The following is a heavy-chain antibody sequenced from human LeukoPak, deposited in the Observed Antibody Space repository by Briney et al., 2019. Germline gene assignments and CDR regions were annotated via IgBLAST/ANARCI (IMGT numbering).Heavy chain of an antibody. CDR3: AREGSGWPLYYYYYYGMDV. D-gene: IGHD6-19*01. CDR2: INPSGGST. J-gene: IGHJ6*02. V-gene: IGHV1-46*01. Sequence: ASVKVSCKASGYTFTSYYMHWVRQAPGQGLEWMGIINPSGGSTSYAQKFQGRVTMTRDTSTSTAYMELSSLRSEDTAVYYCAREGSGWPLYYYYYYGMDVWGQGTTVTVSS. CDR1: GYTFTSYY.